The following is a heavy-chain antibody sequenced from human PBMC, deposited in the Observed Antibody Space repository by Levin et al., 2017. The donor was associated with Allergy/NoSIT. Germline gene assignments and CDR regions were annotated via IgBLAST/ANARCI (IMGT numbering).Heavy chain of an antibody. D-gene: IGHD2-15*01. Sequence: PGESLKISCAASGFTFSSYAMHWVRQAPGKGLEWVAVISYDGSNNYYADSVKGRFTISRDNSKNTLYLQMNSLRTEDTAMYYCARDPKGTCSGGSCYISYMDVWGKGTTVTVSS. CDR1: GFTFSSYA. J-gene: IGHJ6*03. CDR3: ARDPKGTCSGGSCYISYMDV. CDR2: ISYDGSNN. V-gene: IGHV3-30-3*01.